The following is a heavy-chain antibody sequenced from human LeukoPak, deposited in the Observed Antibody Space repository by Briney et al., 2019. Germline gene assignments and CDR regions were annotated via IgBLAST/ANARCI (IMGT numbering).Heavy chain of an antibody. V-gene: IGHV3-30-3*01. CDR2: ISYDGSNK. CDR1: GFTFSSYA. Sequence: GGSLRLSCAASGFTFSSYAMHWVRQAPGKGLEWVAVISYDGSNKYYADSVKGRFTISRDNSKNTLYLQMNSLRAEDTAVYYCAKDHFHCSGGSCDRYYFDYWGQGTLVTVSS. CDR3: AKDHFHCSGGSCDRYYFDY. J-gene: IGHJ4*02. D-gene: IGHD2-15*01.